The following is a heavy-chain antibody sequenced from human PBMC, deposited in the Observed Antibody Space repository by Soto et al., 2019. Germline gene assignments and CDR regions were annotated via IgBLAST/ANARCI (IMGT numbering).Heavy chain of an antibody. CDR3: ATNPPRLLFLEWFAEGMFDA. D-gene: IGHD3-3*01. Sequence: ASVKVSCKVSGYTLTELSMHWVRQAPGKGLEWMGGFDPEDGETIYAQKFQGRVTMTEDTSTDTAYMELSSLRSEDTAVYYCATNPPRLLFLEWFAEGMFDALGEGTQVSVSS. J-gene: IGHJ5*02. CDR1: GYTLTELS. CDR2: FDPEDGET. V-gene: IGHV1-24*01.